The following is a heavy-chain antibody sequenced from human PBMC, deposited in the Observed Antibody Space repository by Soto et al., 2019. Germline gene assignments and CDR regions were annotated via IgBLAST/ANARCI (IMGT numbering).Heavy chain of an antibody. CDR2: VYYSGST. Sequence: PSETLSLTCTVSGGSLSSYYWSWIRQPPGKGLEWIGYVYYSGSTNYNPSLKSRVTISVDTSKNQFSLKLSSVTAADTAVYYCARGDDSIPYYGMDAWGQGTTVTVSS. J-gene: IGHJ6*02. D-gene: IGHD3-22*01. CDR1: GGSLSSYY. CDR3: ARGDDSIPYYGMDA. V-gene: IGHV4-59*01.